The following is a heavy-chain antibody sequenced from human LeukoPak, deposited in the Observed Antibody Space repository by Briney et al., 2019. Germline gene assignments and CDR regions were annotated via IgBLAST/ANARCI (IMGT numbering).Heavy chain of an antibody. CDR2: MNPNSGNT. Sequence: ASVKVSCKASGYTFTSYDVNWVRQATGQGLEWMGWMNPNSGNTGYAQKFQGRVTMTRNTSISTAYMELSSLRSEDTAVYYCARGVYCSGGSCYIPLDYWGQGTLVTVSS. D-gene: IGHD2-15*01. J-gene: IGHJ4*02. CDR3: ARGVYCSGGSCYIPLDY. CDR1: GYTFTSYD. V-gene: IGHV1-8*01.